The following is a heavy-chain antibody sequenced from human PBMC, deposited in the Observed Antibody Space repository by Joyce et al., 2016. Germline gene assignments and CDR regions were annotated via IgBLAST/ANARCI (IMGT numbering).Heavy chain of an antibody. Sequence: QVQLVQSGAEVKKPGASVNVSCKASGYTFSDFYIHWVRQSPGQGLEWMGIVNPGRGTTTNAQQFQGRVTMTSDTSTSTVYMALSSLRSEDTAVYFCARSTKFGSGRATDNWGQGTLVTVSS. V-gene: IGHV1-46*01. CDR3: ARSTKFGSGRATDN. J-gene: IGHJ4*02. CDR1: GYTFSDFY. D-gene: IGHD3-10*01. CDR2: VNPGRGTT.